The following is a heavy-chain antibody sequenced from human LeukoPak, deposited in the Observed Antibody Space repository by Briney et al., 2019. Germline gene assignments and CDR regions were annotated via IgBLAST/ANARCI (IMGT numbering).Heavy chain of an antibody. V-gene: IGHV3-30*18. CDR3: AKGSRGFLEWLSWYYYYGMDV. CDR1: GFTVSSNY. J-gene: IGHJ6*02. Sequence: PGGSLRLSCAASGFTVSSNYMSWVRQAPGKGLEWVAVISYDGSNKYYADSVKGRFTISRDNSKNTLYLQMNSLRAEDTAVYYCAKGSRGFLEWLSWYYYYGMDVWGQGTTVTVSS. CDR2: ISYDGSNK. D-gene: IGHD3-3*01.